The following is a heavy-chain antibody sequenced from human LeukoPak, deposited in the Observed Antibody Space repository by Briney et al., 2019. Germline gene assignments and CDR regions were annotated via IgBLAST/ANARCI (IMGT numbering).Heavy chain of an antibody. V-gene: IGHV3-72*01. J-gene: IGHJ3*02. CDR2: IRKKADSYTT. CDR3: ARGWTGGPRPVIDI. Sequence: SGGSLRLSCAASGFTFSDHYMDWVRQAPGKGLEWVGRIRKKADSYTTEYAASVKGRFTISRDGSKNSLSLQMNSLKTEDTAVYYCARGWTGGPRPVIDIWGQGTMVTVSS. D-gene: IGHD3/OR15-3a*01. CDR1: GFTFSDHY.